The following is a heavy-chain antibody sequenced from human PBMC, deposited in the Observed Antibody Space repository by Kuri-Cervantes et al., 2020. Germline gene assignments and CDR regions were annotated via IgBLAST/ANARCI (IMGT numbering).Heavy chain of an antibody. Sequence: GSLRLSCAVSGGSISSSNWWSWVRQPPGKGLEWIGEIYHSGSTNYNPSLKSRVTISVDTSKNQFSLKLSSVTAADTAVYYCARKYCSSTSCYFEYSSSFYDYWGQGTLVTVSS. CDR3: ARKYCSSTSCYFEYSSSFYDY. CDR1: GGSISSSNW. D-gene: IGHD2-2*01. V-gene: IGHV4-4*02. J-gene: IGHJ4*02. CDR2: IYHSGST.